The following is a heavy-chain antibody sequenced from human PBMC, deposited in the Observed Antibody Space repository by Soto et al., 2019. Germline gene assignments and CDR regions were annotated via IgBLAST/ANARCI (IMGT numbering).Heavy chain of an antibody. CDR1: GFSLTTSGVG. D-gene: IGHD3-3*01. CDR3: AHRVLRTVFGLVTTTAIYFDF. J-gene: IGHJ4*02. CDR2: IYWDADK. V-gene: IGHV2-5*02. Sequence: QITLNESGPTQVKPRQTLTLTCTFSGFSLTTSGVGVGWIRQSPGKAPEWLALIYWDADKRYSLSLKSRLTITKDASKNQVVLTMADLDPADTATYYCAHRVLRTVFGLVTTTAIYFDFWGQGTPVAVSS.